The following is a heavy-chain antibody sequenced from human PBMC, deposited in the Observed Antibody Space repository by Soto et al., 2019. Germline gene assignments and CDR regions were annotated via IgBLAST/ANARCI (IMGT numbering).Heavy chain of an antibody. V-gene: IGHV1-2*04. CDR2: INPNSGGT. CDR3: ARGRTDYYDSSGYYWGDFDY. Sequence: GASVKVSCKASGYTFTGYYMHWVRQAPGQGLEWMGWINPNSGGTNYAQKFQGWVTMTRDTSISTAYMELSRLRSDDTAVYYCARGRTDYYDSSGYYWGDFDYWGQGTLVTSPQ. CDR1: GYTFTGYY. D-gene: IGHD3-22*01. J-gene: IGHJ4*02.